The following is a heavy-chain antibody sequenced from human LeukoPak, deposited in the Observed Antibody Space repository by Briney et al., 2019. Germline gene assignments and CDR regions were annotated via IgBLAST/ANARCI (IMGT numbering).Heavy chain of an antibody. J-gene: IGHJ6*02. CDR2: ITGGGSST. Sequence: PGGSLRLSCAASGFTFSSYAMSWVRQAPGKGLEWVSAITGGGSSTYSADSVTGRFTISRDDSKSTLYLDLNSLRAEDTAVYYCAKDLLYDFWSGYSTDYYYYGMDVWGQGTTATDSS. CDR1: GFTFSSYA. V-gene: IGHV3-23*01. CDR3: AKDLLYDFWSGYSTDYYYYGMDV. D-gene: IGHD3-3*01.